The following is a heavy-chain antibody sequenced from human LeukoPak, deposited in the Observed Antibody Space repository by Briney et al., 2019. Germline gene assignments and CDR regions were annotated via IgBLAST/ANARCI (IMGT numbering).Heavy chain of an antibody. Sequence: GGSLRLSCAASGFTFDVYGMSWVRQAPGKGLEWVSGINWNVGSTGYADSVKRRFTISIDNAKNSLYLQMNSLRAEDTALYYCARDGWELLPRVAFDIWGQGTMVTVSS. CDR1: GFTFDVYG. J-gene: IGHJ3*02. D-gene: IGHD1-26*01. CDR2: INWNVGST. CDR3: ARDGWELLPRVAFDI. V-gene: IGHV3-20*04.